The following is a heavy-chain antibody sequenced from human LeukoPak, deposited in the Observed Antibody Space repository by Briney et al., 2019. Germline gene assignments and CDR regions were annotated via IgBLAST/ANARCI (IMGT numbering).Heavy chain of an antibody. CDR2: NNPNGAT. J-gene: IGHJ3*02. CDR3: AREEAASRDNALDM. D-gene: IGHD2-15*01. V-gene: IGHV1-2*02. Sequence: GASVKVSCKASGYTFSAYYVHWVRQAPGQGLEWMGCNNPNGATDYAQKFQGRVTMTRDRSISTAYMDLSSLRPDNTAVYYCAREEAASRDNALDMWGQGTMVTVSS. CDR1: GYTFSAYY.